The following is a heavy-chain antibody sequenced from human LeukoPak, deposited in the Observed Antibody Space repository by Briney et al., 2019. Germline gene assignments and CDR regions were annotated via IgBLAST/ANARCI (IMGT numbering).Heavy chain of an antibody. D-gene: IGHD3-10*01. J-gene: IGHJ6*03. CDR2: YYPGGSDT. CDR3: ARQRGITMVRGVEYYYYYMDV. CDR1: GYVFTSYL. V-gene: IGHV5-51*01. Sequence: TGESLKTSCKGSGYVFTSYLIGWVPPVPGKGLEWMGIYYPGGSDTRYSPYIQGQVNISAAKSISTAYLQWSSLKASDTAMYYCARQRGITMVRGVEYYYYYMDVWGKGTTVTVSS.